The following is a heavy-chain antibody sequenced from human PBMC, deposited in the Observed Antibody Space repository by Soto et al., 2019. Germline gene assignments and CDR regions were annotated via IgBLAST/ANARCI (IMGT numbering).Heavy chain of an antibody. J-gene: IGHJ5*02. V-gene: IGHV3-49*03. D-gene: IGHD3-3*01. CDR2: IRSKAYGGTT. Sequence: ADYAMNRFRQNQGKGLEWVSFIRSKAYGGTTEYAASVKGRFTISRDDSKSIAYLQMNSLKTEDTAVYYCTRVVGGRYDFWSGYYTGGWFDPWGQRTLVTVSS. CDR3: TRVVGGRYDFWSGYYTGGWFDP. CDR1: ADYA.